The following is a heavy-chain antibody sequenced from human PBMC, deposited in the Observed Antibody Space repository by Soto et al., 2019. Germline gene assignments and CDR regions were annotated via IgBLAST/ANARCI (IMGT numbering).Heavy chain of an antibody. CDR1: GFTFSSYA. J-gene: IGHJ4*02. CDR2: ISGSGGST. D-gene: IGHD3-10*01. V-gene: IGHV3-23*01. CDR3: AYRAPYYGSYGDPFDY. Sequence: EVQLLESGGGLVQPGGSLRLSCAASGFTFSSYAMSWVRQAPGKGLEWVSAISGSGGSTYYADSVKGRFTISRDNSKNSLYLQMNRMKGEDTAVYYCAYRAPYYGSYGDPFDYWGQGTLVTVSS.